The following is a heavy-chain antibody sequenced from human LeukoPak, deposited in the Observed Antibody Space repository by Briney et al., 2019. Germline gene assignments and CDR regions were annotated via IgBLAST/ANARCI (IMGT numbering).Heavy chain of an antibody. V-gene: IGHV4-61*02. CDR1: SGSISSSNYY. Sequence: SETLSLTCTVSSGSISSSNYYWSWIRQPAGKGLEWIGRIYTSGSTNYNPSLKSRVTMSVDTSKNQFSLKLSSVTAADTAVYYCARDTYYYDSSGYSPFDYWGQGTLVTVSS. J-gene: IGHJ4*02. CDR3: ARDTYYYDSSGYSPFDY. CDR2: IYTSGST. D-gene: IGHD3-22*01.